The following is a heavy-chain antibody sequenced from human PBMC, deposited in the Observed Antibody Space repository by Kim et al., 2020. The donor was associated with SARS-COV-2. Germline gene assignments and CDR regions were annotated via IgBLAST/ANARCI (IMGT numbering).Heavy chain of an antibody. CDR3: AKEAPYCSGGSCYYDP. Sequence: GGSLRLSCAASGFTFSSYAMSWVRQAPGKGLEWVSAISSSGGSTYYADSVKGRFTISRDNSKNTPYLQMNSLRAEDTAVYYCAKEAPYCSGGSCYYDPWGQGTLVTVSS. CDR2: ISSSGGST. D-gene: IGHD2-15*01. J-gene: IGHJ5*02. V-gene: IGHV3-23*01. CDR1: GFTFSSYA.